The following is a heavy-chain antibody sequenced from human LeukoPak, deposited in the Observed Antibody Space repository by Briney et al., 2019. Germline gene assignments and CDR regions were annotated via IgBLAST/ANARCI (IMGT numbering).Heavy chain of an antibody. V-gene: IGHV3-21*01. J-gene: IGHJ4*02. CDR2: ISSSSSYI. Sequence: GGSLRLSCAASGFTFSSYSMNWVRQAPGKGLEWVSSISSSSSYIYYADSVKGRFTISRDNAKNSLYLQMNSLRAEDTAVYYCARDSRLNSSGWYGLGYWGQGTLVTVST. CDR1: GFTFSSYS. D-gene: IGHD6-19*01. CDR3: ARDSRLNSSGWYGLGY.